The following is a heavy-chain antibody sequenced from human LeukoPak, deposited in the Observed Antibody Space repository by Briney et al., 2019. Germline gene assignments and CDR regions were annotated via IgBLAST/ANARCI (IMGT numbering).Heavy chain of an antibody. CDR2: INIDGSSP. CDR1: GFTFSSNW. Sequence: PGGALRLSCTASGFTFSSNWMHWVRQAPGKGLVWVSRINIDGSSPSYADSVEGRFTISRDSAKNTLYLQMNSLRAEDTAVYYCVSYSSGWRWGQGTLVTVSS. J-gene: IGHJ4*02. V-gene: IGHV3-74*01. CDR3: VSYSSGWR. D-gene: IGHD6-25*01.